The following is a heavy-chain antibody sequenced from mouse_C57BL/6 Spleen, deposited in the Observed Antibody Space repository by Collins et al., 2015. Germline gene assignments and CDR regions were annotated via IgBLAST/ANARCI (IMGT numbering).Heavy chain of an antibody. CDR2: IYPGDGDI. V-gene: IGHV1-80*01. J-gene: IGHJ3*01. CDR1: GYVFSNYW. Sequence: QVQVQQSGAELVXPGASVKISCKASGYVFSNYWMNWVKQRPGKGLEWIGQIYPGDGDINHNGKFKGKATLTADKSSSTAFMQLSSLTSEDSAVYFCARGAYWGQGTLVTVSA. CDR3: ARGAY.